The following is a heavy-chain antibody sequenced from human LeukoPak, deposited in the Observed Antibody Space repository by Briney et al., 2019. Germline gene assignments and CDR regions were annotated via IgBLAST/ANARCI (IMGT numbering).Heavy chain of an antibody. D-gene: IGHD1-26*01. CDR3: ARGSIVGATTLVY. J-gene: IGHJ4*02. V-gene: IGHV1-2*02. CDR1: AHTLTGDY. Sequence: GGSVKVSCAASAHTLTGDYVHWVRQAPGQGLGGMGEVNPNSGGPNDAQQLQGRGPMPRDTPNTPAYMALSRLGSDDPAVYYCARGSIVGATTLVYWRRGALV. CDR2: VNPNSGGP.